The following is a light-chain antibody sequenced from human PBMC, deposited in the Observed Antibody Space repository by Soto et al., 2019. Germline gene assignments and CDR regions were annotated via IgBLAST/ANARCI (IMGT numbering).Light chain of an antibody. V-gene: IGLV2-14*01. J-gene: IGLJ2*01. CDR1: STDIGGYNY. CDR2: EVT. CDR3: SSYTSSNTVI. Sequence: QSALTQPASVSGSPGRSITISCTGTSTDIGGYNYVSWYQQHPGKAPKLIIYEVTYRPSGVSNRFSGSKSGNTASLTISGLQAEDDAYYHCSSYTSSNTVIFGGGTKLTVL.